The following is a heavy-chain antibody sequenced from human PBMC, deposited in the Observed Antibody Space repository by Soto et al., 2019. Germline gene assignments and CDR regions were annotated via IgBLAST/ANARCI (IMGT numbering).Heavy chain of an antibody. CDR2: IYYSGST. D-gene: IGHD3-22*01. CDR3: ARRGDYYDSSGYDY. Sequence: SETLSLTCTVSGGSISSYYWSWIRQPPGKGLEWIGYIYYSGSTNYNPSLKSRFTISVDTSKNQFSLKLSSVTAADTAVYYCARRGDYYDSSGYDYWGQGTLVTVSS. J-gene: IGHJ4*02. V-gene: IGHV4-59*08. CDR1: GGSISSYY.